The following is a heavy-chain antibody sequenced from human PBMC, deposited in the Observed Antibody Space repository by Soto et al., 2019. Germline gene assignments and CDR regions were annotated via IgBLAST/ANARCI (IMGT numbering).Heavy chain of an antibody. CDR1: GVSISSGGYY. CDR2: IYYSGST. D-gene: IGHD2-2*01. Sequence: QVQLQESGPGLVKPSQTLSLTCTVSGVSISSGGYYWSWIRQHPGKGLEWIGYIYYSGSTYYNPSLKSRVTISVDTSKNQFSLKLSSVTAADTAVYYCARGCSSTSCYEGGMDVWGQGTTVTVSS. J-gene: IGHJ6*02. V-gene: IGHV4-31*03. CDR3: ARGCSSTSCYEGGMDV.